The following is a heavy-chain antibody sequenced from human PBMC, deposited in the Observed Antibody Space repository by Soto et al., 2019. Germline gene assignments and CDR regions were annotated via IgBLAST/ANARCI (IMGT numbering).Heavy chain of an antibody. J-gene: IGHJ6*03. Sequence: EVQLVESGGGLVQPGGSLRLSCAASGFSFSYYGMNWVRQAPGKGLEWVSYISTSSSNIYYADSVKGRFTISRDNAKNSLSLQMNXLRAADTAVYYCARETSTGNYYMDVWGKGTTVTVSS. CDR3: ARETSTGNYYMDV. V-gene: IGHV3-48*01. CDR1: GFSFSYYG. CDR2: ISTSSSNI. D-gene: IGHD2-2*01.